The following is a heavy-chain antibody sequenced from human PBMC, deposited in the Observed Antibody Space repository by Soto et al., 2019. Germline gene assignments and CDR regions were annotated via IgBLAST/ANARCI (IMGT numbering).Heavy chain of an antibody. CDR3: ASTRSGYDFYYYGMDV. CDR2: INHSGST. D-gene: IGHD5-12*01. CDR1: GGSFSGYY. V-gene: IGHV4-34*01. J-gene: IGHJ6*02. Sequence: SETLSLTCAVYGGSFSGYYRSWIRQPPGKGLEWIGEINHSGSTNYNPSLKSRVTISVDTSKNQFSLKLSSVTAADTAVYYCASTRSGYDFYYYGMDVWGQGTTVTVSS.